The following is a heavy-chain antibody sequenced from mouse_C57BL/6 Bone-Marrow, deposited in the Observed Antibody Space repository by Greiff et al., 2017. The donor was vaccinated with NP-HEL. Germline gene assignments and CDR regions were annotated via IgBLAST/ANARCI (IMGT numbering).Heavy chain of an antibody. Sequence: VKQSCKASGYTFTSSWMQWVKQRPGQGLEWIGEIDPSDSYTNYNQKFKGKATLTVDTSSSTAYMQLSSLTSEDSAVYYCAYEDWYFDVWGTGTTVTVSS. CDR1: GYTFTSSW. V-gene: IGHV1-50*01. CDR3: AYEDWYFDV. J-gene: IGHJ1*03. CDR2: IDPSDSYT. D-gene: IGHD2-3*01.